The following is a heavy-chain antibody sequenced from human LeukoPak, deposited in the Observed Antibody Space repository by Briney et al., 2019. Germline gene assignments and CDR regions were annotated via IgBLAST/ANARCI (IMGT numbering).Heavy chain of an antibody. J-gene: IGHJ6*02. Sequence: PSETLSLTCTVSGGSISSSSYYWGWIRQPPGKGLEWIGSIYYSGSTYYNPSLKSRVTISVDTSKNQFSLKLSSVTAADTAVYYCARDRARYCGCDCYSGYGMDVWGQGTTVTVSS. CDR2: IYYSGST. CDR1: GGSISSSSYY. V-gene: IGHV4-39*07. D-gene: IGHD2-21*02. CDR3: ARDRARYCGCDCYSGYGMDV.